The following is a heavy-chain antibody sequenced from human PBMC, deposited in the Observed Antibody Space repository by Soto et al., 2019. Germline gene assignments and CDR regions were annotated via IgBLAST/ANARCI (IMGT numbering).Heavy chain of an antibody. V-gene: IGHV1-18*01. CDR2: ISAYNGNS. J-gene: IGHJ4*02. D-gene: IGHD3-22*01. CDR3: ARAGQYYDASGYAN. CDR1: GYSFATSG. Sequence: QVKLVQSGAEVKKPGASIKVSCKASGYSFATSGMTWVRQAPGQGLEWVGWISAYNGNSNYYHNLQDRVTLTTDTSTTTAYLELRNLRSDDSAVYYCARAGQYYDASGYANWGQGTLATVSS.